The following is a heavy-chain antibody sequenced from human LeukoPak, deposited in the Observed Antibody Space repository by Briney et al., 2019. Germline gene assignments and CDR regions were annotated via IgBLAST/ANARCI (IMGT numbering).Heavy chain of an antibody. D-gene: IGHD6-19*01. J-gene: IGHJ4*02. CDR1: GFTFDDYA. CDR2: ISWNSGSI. Sequence: PGGSLRLSCAASGFTFDDYAMHWVRHAPGKGLEWVSGISWNSGSIGYADSVKGRFTISRDNAKNSLYLQMNSLRAEDTALYYCAKGKTGTAVAGTVDYWGQGTLVTVSS. CDR3: AKGKTGTAVAGTVDY. V-gene: IGHV3-9*01.